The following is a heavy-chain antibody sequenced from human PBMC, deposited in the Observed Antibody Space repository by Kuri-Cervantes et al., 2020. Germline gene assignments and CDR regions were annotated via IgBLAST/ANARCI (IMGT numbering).Heavy chain of an antibody. D-gene: IGHD3-10*01. J-gene: IGHJ6*02. Sequence: GESLKISCAASGFTFSRYAMHWVRQAPGKGLEWVALISYDGSDKYYADSVKGRFTISRDNSKNTLYLQMGSLRAEDTAVYYCARSGSSAWFGEGYYYYGMDVWGQGTTVTVSS. CDR2: ISYDGSDK. V-gene: IGHV3-30*14. CDR3: ARSGSSAWFGEGYYYYGMDV. CDR1: GFTFSRYA.